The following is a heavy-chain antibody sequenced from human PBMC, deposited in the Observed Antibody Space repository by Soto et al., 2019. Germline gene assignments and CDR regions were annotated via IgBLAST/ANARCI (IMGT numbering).Heavy chain of an antibody. V-gene: IGHV4-4*02. CDR3: AREYYDILTGYPSFVGMDV. CDR2: IYHSGST. CDR1: GGSISSSNW. Sequence: SETLSLTCAVSGGSISSSNWWSWVRQPPGKGLEWIGEIYHSGSTNYNPSLKSRVTISVDKSKNQFSLKLSSVTAADTAVYYCAREYYDILTGYPSFVGMDVWGQGTTVPVS. J-gene: IGHJ6*02. D-gene: IGHD3-9*01.